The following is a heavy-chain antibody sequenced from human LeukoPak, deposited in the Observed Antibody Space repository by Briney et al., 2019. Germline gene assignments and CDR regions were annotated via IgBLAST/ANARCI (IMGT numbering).Heavy chain of an antibody. D-gene: IGHD3-3*01. CDR3: ARERRITIFGVAIKGHNWFDP. CDR2: INPNSGGT. J-gene: IGHJ5*02. V-gene: IGHV1-2*02. Sequence: GASVKVSCKASGYTFTGYYMHWVRQAPGQGLEWMGWINPNSGGTNYAQKFQGRVTMTRDTSISTAYMELSRLRSDDTAVYYCARERRITIFGVAIKGHNWFDPWGQGTLVTVSS. CDR1: GYTFTGYY.